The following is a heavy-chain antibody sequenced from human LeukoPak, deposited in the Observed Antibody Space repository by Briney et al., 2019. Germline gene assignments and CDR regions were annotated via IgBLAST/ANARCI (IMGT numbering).Heavy chain of an antibody. J-gene: IGHJ4*02. CDR3: GKDMGSYGGGGDFEYYFDY. CDR2: ISWDGGST. V-gene: IGHV3-43*01. CDR1: GFTFDDYT. Sequence: GGSLRLSCAASGFTFDDYTMHWVRQAPGKGLEWVSLISWDGGSTYYADSVKGRFTISRDNSKNSLYLQMNSLRTEDTALYYCGKDMGSYGGGGDFEYYFDYWGQGTLVTVSS. D-gene: IGHD5-18*01.